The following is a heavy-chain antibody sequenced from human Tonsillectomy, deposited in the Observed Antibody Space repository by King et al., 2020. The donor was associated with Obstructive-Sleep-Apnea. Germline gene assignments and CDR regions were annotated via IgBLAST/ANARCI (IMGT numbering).Heavy chain of an antibody. CDR1: GGSISSYY. CDR2: SYYSGST. CDR3: ARSTYYYYGMDV. J-gene: IGHJ6*02. V-gene: IGHV4-59*08. Sequence: VQLQESGPGLVKPSETLSLTCTVSGGSISSYYWSWIRQPPGKGLEWIGYSYYSGSTNYNPSLKGRVTISVETSKNQFSRKLSPVTAADTAVYYCARSTYYYYGMDVWGQGTTVTVSS.